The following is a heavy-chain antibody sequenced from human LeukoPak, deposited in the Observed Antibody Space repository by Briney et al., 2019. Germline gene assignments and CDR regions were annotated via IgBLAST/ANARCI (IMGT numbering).Heavy chain of an antibody. CDR3: ARDCTNGVCGDY. Sequence: SETLSLTCTVSGGSISSGGYYWSWIRQPPGKGPEWIGYIYHSGSTYYNPSLKSRVTISVDRSKNQFSLKLSSVTAADTAVYYCARDCTNGVCGDYWGQGTLVTVSS. D-gene: IGHD2-8*01. CDR2: IYHSGST. J-gene: IGHJ4*02. V-gene: IGHV4-30-2*01. CDR1: GGSISSGGYY.